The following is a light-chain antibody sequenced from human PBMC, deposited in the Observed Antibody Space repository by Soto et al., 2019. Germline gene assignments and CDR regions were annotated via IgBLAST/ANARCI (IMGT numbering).Light chain of an antibody. J-gene: IGLJ2*01. Sequence: QTVVTQEPSFSVSPGRTVTLTCRLSSGSVSTSYYPSWYQQTPGQAPRTLIYSTNTRSSGVPDRFSGSILGNKAALTITGAQADDESDYYCVLYMGSGISVFGGGTKLTVL. CDR1: SGSVSTSYY. CDR3: VLYMGSGISV. V-gene: IGLV8-61*01. CDR2: STN.